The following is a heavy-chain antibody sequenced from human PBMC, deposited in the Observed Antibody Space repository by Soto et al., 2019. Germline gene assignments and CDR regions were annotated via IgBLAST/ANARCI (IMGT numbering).Heavy chain of an antibody. V-gene: IGHV1-3*01. CDR1: GYTFTSYA. CDR3: ARDQGYIWGSHFDY. CDR2: INAGNGNT. J-gene: IGHJ4*02. Sequence: QVQLVQSGAEVKKPGASVKVSCKASGYTFTSYAMHWVRQAPGQRLEWMGWINAGNGNTKYSQKFQGRVTITRDTSASTAYMELSSLRSEDTAVYYCARDQGYIWGSHFDYWGQGTLVTVSS. D-gene: IGHD3-16*01.